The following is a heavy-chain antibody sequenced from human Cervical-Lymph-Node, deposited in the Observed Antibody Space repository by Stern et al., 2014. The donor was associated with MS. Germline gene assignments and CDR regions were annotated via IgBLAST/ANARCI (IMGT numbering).Heavy chain of an antibody. CDR2: FFKNVNTVNT. CDR3: ARARSYDVVTGYPSPDPFAI. CDR1: GGSISSYY. V-gene: IGHV4-59*01. J-gene: IGHJ3*02. D-gene: IGHD3-9*01. Sequence: QLQLQESGPGRVKPSETLSLTCTVSGGSISSYYWSWIRQPPGKGLEWIGSFFKNVNTVNTNYHPSLWSRVSISLDTSKSQFSLHLRSVTAADTAVYYCARARSYDVVTGYPSPDPFAIWGQGTLVSVSS.